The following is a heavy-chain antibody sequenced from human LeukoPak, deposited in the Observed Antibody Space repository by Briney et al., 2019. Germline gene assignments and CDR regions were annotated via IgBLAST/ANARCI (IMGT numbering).Heavy chain of an antibody. CDR2: ISPYYGNT. Sequence: ASVKVSCKASGYTFTHYGISWVRQAPGQGLEWMGWISPYYGNTDYAQNLQGRVTLTTDTSTSTAYMELRSLRSDDTAVYYCARVGADRDFDYWGQGTLVTVSS. CDR3: ARVGADRDFDY. J-gene: IGHJ4*02. V-gene: IGHV1-18*01. D-gene: IGHD1-26*01. CDR1: GYTFTHYG.